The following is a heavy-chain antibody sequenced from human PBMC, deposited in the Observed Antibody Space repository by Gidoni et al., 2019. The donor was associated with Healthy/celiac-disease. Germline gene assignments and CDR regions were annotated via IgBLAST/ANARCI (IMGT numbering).Heavy chain of an antibody. CDR2: ISYDGSNK. D-gene: IGHD1-26*01. J-gene: IGHJ4*02. V-gene: IGHV3-30-3*01. CDR1: GFTFSSYA. Sequence: QVQLVASGGAVVQPGRSVILSCAASGFTFSSYAMHWVRQAPGKGLEWVAVISYDGSNKYYADSVKGRFTISRDNSKNTLYLQMNSLRAEDTAVYYCARDPGRIVGATGGLYYFDYWGQGTLVTVSS. CDR3: ARDPGRIVGATGGLYYFDY.